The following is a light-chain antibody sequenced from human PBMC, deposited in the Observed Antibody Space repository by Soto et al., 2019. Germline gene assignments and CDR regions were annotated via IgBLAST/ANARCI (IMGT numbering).Light chain of an antibody. J-gene: IGKJ1*01. V-gene: IGKV3-11*01. CDR1: QSIGTY. CDR2: DAS. CDR3: QQRSNWPSWT. Sequence: ETVMTQSPPTLPVSPGERAIVSCRASQSIGTYLAWYQQKRGQAPRLLIYDASNRATGIPARFSGSGSGTDFTLTISSLEPEDFAVYYCQQRSNWPSWTFGQGTKVDI.